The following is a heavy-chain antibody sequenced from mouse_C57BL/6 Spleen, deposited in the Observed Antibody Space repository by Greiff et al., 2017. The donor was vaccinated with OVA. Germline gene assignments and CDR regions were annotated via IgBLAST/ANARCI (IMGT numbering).Heavy chain of an antibody. CDR1: GFNIKDYY. J-gene: IGHJ2*01. D-gene: IGHD2-4*01. V-gene: IGHV14-2*01. Sequence: DVKLVESGAELVKPGASVKLSCTASGFNIKDYYMHWVKQRTEQGLEWIGRIDPEDGETKYAPKFQGKATITADTSSNTAYLQLSSLTSEDTSVYDCARSLLRNYFDYWGQGTTLTVSS. CDR2: IDPEDGET. CDR3: ARSLLRNYFDY.